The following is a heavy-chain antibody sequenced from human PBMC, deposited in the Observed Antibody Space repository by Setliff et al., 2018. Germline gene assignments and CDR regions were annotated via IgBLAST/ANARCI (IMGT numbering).Heavy chain of an antibody. CDR2: INPSDGST. V-gene: IGHV1-46*01. Sequence: ASVKVSCKTSGYAFTTYYMPWVRQAPGQGLEWLGVINPSDGSTTYAQKFQGRVTMTRDTSTNTVYMQLSSLRSEDTAVYYCARENMAKNFWGEHSDYWGQGTLVTVS. D-gene: IGHD3-3*01. CDR3: ARENMAKNFWGEHSDY. J-gene: IGHJ4*02. CDR1: GYAFTTYY.